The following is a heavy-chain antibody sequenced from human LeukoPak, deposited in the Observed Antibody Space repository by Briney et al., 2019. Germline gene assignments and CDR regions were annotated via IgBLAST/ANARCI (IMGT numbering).Heavy chain of an antibody. D-gene: IGHD5-18*01. V-gene: IGHV1-46*01. CDR1: GYTFTSYY. CDR2: INPSGGRT. J-gene: IGHJ6*03. CDR3: ARGGDIHLWINYYYYMDV. Sequence: VASVKVSCKASGYTFTSYYMHWVRQAPGQGLEWMGLINPSGGRTTYAQKFQGRVTLTRDMSTSTVYMELSSLRSEDTAVYYCARGGDIHLWINYYYYMDVWGKGTTVTVSS.